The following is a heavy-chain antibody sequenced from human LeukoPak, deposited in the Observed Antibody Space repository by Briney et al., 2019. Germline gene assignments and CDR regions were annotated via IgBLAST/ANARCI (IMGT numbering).Heavy chain of an antibody. CDR3: APQSVWSGSSHFDY. Sequence: SETLSLTCTVSGGSLSSSSYYWGWIRQPPGKGLEWVGSIYYSGSTYYNPSLKSRVTISVDTSKNQFSLKLSAVTAADTAVYYCAPQSVWSGSSHFDYWGQRTLVTVSS. CDR1: GGSLSSSSYY. J-gene: IGHJ4*02. D-gene: IGHD3-3*01. CDR2: IYYSGST. V-gene: IGHV4-39*01.